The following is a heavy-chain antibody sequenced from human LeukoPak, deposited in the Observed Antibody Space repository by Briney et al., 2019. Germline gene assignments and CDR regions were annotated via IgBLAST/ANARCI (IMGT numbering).Heavy chain of an antibody. CDR1: GYSFTSYW. CDR3: ARHGRAYSSGRPYCFDY. V-gene: IGHV5-51*01. CDR2: IYPGDSDT. J-gene: IGHJ4*02. Sequence: PGESLKISCKGSGYSFTSYWIGWVRQMPGKGLEWMGIIYPGDSDTRYSPSFQGQVTISADKSISTAYLQWSSLKASDTAMYYCARHGRAYSSGRPYCFDYWGQGTLVTVSS. D-gene: IGHD6-19*01.